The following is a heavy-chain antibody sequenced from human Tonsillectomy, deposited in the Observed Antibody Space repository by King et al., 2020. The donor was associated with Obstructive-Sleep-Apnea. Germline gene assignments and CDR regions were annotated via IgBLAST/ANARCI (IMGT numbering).Heavy chain of an antibody. D-gene: IGHD3-22*01. V-gene: IGHV3-21*01. J-gene: IGHJ2*01. Sequence: VQLVESGGGLVKPGGSLRLSCVASGFTFSSYYMDWVRRAPGKGLELFLYISSSGSNIYYADSVKGRCTNSRDNAKNIMYLQMNSLRAEDTATYYCARVNYYDSSGSIYWYFDLWGRGTLVTVSS. CDR1: GFTFSSYY. CDR2: ISSSGSNI. CDR3: ARVNYYDSSGSIYWYFDL.